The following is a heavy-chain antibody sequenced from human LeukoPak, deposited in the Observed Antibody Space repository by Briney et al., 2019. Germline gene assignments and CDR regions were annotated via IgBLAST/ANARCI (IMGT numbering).Heavy chain of an antibody. CDR3: ARDFTVTDGYYYYYMDV. J-gene: IGHJ6*03. Sequence: GGSLRLSCAASGFTFSSYSMNWVRQAPGKGLEWVSSISSSSSYIYYADSVKGRFTISRDNAKNSLYLQMNSLRAEDTAVYYCARDFTVTDGYYYYYMDVWGKGTTVTVSS. CDR1: GFTFSSYS. D-gene: IGHD4-17*01. V-gene: IGHV3-21*01. CDR2: ISSSSSYI.